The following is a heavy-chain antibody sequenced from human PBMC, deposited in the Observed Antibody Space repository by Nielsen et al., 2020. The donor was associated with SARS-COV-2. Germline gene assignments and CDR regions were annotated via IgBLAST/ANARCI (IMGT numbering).Heavy chain of an antibody. J-gene: IGHJ6*02. V-gene: IGHV3-23*01. CDR3: AREITAYYGMDV. CDR1: GFTFDTFG. Sequence: GESLKISCTASGFTFDTFGMSWVRQAPGKGLEWVARISGSGRGTSYADSVKGRFTISRDNSKNTLYLQMNSLRAEDTAVYYCAREITAYYGMDVWGQGTTVTVSS. D-gene: IGHD2-21*02. CDR2: ISGSGRGT.